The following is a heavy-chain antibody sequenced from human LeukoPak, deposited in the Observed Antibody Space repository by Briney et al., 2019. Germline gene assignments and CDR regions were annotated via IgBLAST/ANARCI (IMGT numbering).Heavy chain of an antibody. V-gene: IGHV3-48*01. CDR1: VFTFSSYS. CDR2: ISSSSSTI. D-gene: IGHD3-10*01. CDR3: TRGLYVSGSSAHDY. J-gene: IGHJ4*02. Sequence: GGSLRLSCAASVFTFSSYSMKWVRQAPRKGQEWVSYISSSSSTIYYADSVKGRFTISRDNSKNTLYLQMNSLRAEDTAVYYCTRGLYVSGSSAHDYWGQGTLVTVSS.